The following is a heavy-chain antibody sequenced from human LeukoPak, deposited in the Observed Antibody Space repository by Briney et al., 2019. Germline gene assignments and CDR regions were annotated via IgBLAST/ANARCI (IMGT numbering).Heavy chain of an antibody. CDR2: IYYSGNT. D-gene: IGHD5-12*01. J-gene: IGHJ4*02. Sequence: SETLSLTCTVSGGSISSDYWNWIRQPPGKGLEWIGYIYYSGNTNYNPSLKSRVTISVDASKNQFFLNLTSVTAADTAVYYCARSSGGWLPGDYWGQGTLVTVSS. CDR1: GGSISSDY. CDR3: ARSSGGWLPGDY. V-gene: IGHV4-59*01.